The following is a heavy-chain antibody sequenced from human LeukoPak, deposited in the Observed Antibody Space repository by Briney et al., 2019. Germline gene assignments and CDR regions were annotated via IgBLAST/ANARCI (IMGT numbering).Heavy chain of an antibody. CDR1: GFTFSSYS. CDR3: ARGWIAVAEGDDYYFDY. V-gene: IGHV3-21*01. Sequence: GGSLRLSCAASGFTFSSYSMNWVRQAPGKGLEWVSSISSSSSYIYYADSVKGRFTISRGNAKNSLYLQMNSLRAEDTAVYYCARGWIAVAEGDDYYFDYWGQGTLVTVSS. CDR2: ISSSSSYI. D-gene: IGHD6-19*01. J-gene: IGHJ4*02.